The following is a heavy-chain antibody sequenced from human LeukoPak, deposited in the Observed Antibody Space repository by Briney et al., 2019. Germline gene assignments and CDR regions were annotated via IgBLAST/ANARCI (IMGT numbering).Heavy chain of an antibody. V-gene: IGHV1-18*01. Sequence: ASVKVSCKASGYTFTTFGISWVRQAPGQGLEWMGWISGYNGNTKYAQNLQGRVSMAIDTSTSTAYMELRSLRSDDTAVYYCARNPIGYYDNAAFPYYFDYWGQGTLVTVSS. CDR2: ISGYNGNT. D-gene: IGHD3-22*01. CDR1: GYTFTTFG. CDR3: ARNPIGYYDNAAFPYYFDY. J-gene: IGHJ4*02.